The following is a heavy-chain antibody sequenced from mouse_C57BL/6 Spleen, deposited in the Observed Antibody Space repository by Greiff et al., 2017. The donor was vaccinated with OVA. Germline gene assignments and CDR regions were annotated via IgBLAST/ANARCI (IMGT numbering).Heavy chain of an antibody. CDR2: IWRGGST. V-gene: IGHV2-5*01. Sequence: VKLVESGPGLVQPSQSLSITCTVSGFSLTSYGVHWVRQSPGRGLEWLGVIWRGGSTDYNAAFMSRLSITKDNSKSQVFFKMNSLQADDTAIYYCAKETDYYGSSYDAMDYWGQGTSVTVSS. D-gene: IGHD1-1*01. CDR1: GFSLTSYG. J-gene: IGHJ4*01. CDR3: AKETDYYGSSYDAMDY.